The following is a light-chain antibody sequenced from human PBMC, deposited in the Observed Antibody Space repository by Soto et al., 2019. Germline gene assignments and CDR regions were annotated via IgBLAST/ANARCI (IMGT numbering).Light chain of an antibody. CDR2: EVS. CDR3: SSYTSSSTLV. Sequence: QSALTQPASVSGSPGQSITISCTGTSSDVGGYNDVSWYQQHPGKAPKLMIYEVSNRPSGVSNRFSGSKSGNTASLTISGIQAEDEADYYCSSYTSSSTLVFGGGTKLTVL. CDR1: SSDVGGYND. J-gene: IGLJ2*01. V-gene: IGLV2-14*01.